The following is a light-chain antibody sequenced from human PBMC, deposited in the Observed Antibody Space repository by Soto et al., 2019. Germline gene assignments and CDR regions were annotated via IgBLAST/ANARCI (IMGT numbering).Light chain of an antibody. CDR1: QSVSGW. Sequence: DIQMTQSPSTLSASVGDRVTITCRASQSVSGWLAWYRQKPGKAPELLIYSASTLETGVPSMFSGSGSGTEFTITVSSLQPDDFATYYCQQYESYPLTFGGGTKIDI. CDR3: QQYESYPLT. J-gene: IGKJ4*01. CDR2: SAS. V-gene: IGKV1-5*03.